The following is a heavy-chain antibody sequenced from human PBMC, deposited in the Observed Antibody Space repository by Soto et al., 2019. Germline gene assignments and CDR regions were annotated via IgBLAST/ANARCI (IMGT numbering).Heavy chain of an antibody. D-gene: IGHD4-17*01. CDR3: ARHNRDGSYGDLKAPFDY. Sequence: QLHLQESGPGLVKPSETLSLTCSVSGGSTNSRSYYWAWIRQPPGKGLEWIASIYYTGSIYYNPSLKSRLTMSVDTSENQFSLGLMSVTAADTAVYYCARHNRDGSYGDLKAPFDYWGQGARVTVSS. CDR2: IYYTGSI. V-gene: IGHV4-39*01. CDR1: GGSTNSRSYY. J-gene: IGHJ4*02.